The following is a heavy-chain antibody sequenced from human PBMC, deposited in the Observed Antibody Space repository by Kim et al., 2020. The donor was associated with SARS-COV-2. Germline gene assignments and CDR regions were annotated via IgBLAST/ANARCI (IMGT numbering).Heavy chain of an antibody. CDR2: ISAYNGNT. Sequence: ASVKVSCKASGYTFTSYGISWVRQAPGQGLEWMGWISAYNGNTNYAQKLQGRVTMTTDTSTSTAYMELRSLRSDDTAVYYCASSLDMYYYGSGSYYTPEGYYDGMDVWGQGTTVTVSS. CDR3: ASSLDMYYYGSGSYYTPEGYYDGMDV. D-gene: IGHD3-10*01. V-gene: IGHV1-18*01. CDR1: GYTFTSYG. J-gene: IGHJ6*02.